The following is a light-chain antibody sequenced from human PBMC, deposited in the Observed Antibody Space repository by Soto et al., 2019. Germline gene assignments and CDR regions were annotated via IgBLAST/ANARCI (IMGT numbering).Light chain of an antibody. CDR1: SSNIGDNH. CDR2: DNG. V-gene: IGLV1-51*01. CDR3: ATWDNSLCV. J-gene: IGLJ1*01. Sequence: QSVLTQPPSVSAAPGQKVTISCSGSSSNIGDNHVSWYQHLPGTAPKLLIYDNGKRPSGVPDRFSASKSGTSATLDITGLQTGDEADYYCATWDNSLCVFGPGTKVTVL.